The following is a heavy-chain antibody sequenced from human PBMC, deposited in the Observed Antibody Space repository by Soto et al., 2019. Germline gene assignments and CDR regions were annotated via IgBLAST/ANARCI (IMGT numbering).Heavy chain of an antibody. Sequence: SETLSLTCTVSGGSISSYYWSWIRQPPWKGLEWIGYIYYSGSTNYNPSLKSRVTISVDTSKNQCSLKLSSVTAADTAVYYCARHTTRGWEVVAARSAFDIWGQETMVT. D-gene: IGHD2-15*01. CDR2: IYYSGST. J-gene: IGHJ3*02. CDR3: ARHTTRGWEVVAARSAFDI. CDR1: GGSISSYY. V-gene: IGHV4-59*08.